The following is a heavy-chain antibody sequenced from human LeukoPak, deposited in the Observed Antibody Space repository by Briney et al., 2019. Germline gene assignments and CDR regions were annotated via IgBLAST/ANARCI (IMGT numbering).Heavy chain of an antibody. CDR1: GFPFSSYA. D-gene: IGHD2-15*01. CDR3: AKAPVTSCRGAFCYPFDY. V-gene: IGHV3-23*01. Sequence: GGSLRLSCATSGFPFSSYAMSWVRQAPGKGLEWVSAMSSSDDGRYYAASVRGRFTISRDTSRSTLYLQMNSLRAEDAAVYYCAKAPVTSCRGAFCYPFDYWGQGTLVTVSS. CDR2: MSSSDDGR. J-gene: IGHJ4*02.